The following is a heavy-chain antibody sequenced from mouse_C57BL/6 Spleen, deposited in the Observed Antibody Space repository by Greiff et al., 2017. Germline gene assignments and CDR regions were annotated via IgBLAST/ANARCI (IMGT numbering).Heavy chain of an antibody. V-gene: IGHV1-61*01. J-gene: IGHJ3*01. CDR3: ARRVTRTAWFAY. D-gene: IGHD2-1*01. Sequence: QVQLQQSGAELVRPGSSVKLSYKASGYTFTSYWMDWVKQRPGQGLEWIGNIYPSDSETHYNQKFKDKATWTVDKSSSTAYMQLSSLTSEDSAVYYCARRVTRTAWFAYWGQGTLVTVSA. CDR1: GYTFTSYW. CDR2: IYPSDSET.